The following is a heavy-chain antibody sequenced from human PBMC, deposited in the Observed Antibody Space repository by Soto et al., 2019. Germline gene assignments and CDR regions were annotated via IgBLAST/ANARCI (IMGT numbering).Heavy chain of an antibody. CDR1: GYTFTDYG. J-gene: IGHJ5*02. Sequence: QVQLVQSGAEMKKPGASVKVSCKASGYTFTDYGISWVRQAPGQGLEWMGWIGDFDDDRNFAQKFQGRVTLTTDTATSTAYMELRSLTSDDAAISYCARDYDRWGEDSFDPWGQGTLVTVSS. D-gene: IGHD3-16*01. CDR3: ARDYDRWGEDSFDP. V-gene: IGHV1-18*01. CDR2: IGDFDDDR.